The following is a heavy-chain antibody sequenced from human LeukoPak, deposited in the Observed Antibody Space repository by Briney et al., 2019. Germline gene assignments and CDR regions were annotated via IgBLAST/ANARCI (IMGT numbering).Heavy chain of an antibody. CDR1: GGSFGGYY. D-gene: IGHD6-19*01. Sequence: SETLSLTCAVYGGSFGGYYWGWIRQPPGKGLEWIGSIYYSGSTYYNPSLKSRVTISVDTSKNQFSLKLSSVTAADTAVYYCARQDSSGWYLSWFDPWGQGTLVTVSS. CDR2: IYYSGST. V-gene: IGHV4-39*01. J-gene: IGHJ5*02. CDR3: ARQDSSGWYLSWFDP.